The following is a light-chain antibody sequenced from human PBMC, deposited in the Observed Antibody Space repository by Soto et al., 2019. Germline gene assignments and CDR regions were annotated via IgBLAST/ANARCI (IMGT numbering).Light chain of an antibody. V-gene: IGKV1-5*03. J-gene: IGKJ1*01. CDR3: QQYNDYSWRT. Sequence: DIQMTQSPSTLSASVGDRVTITCRASQPISIWLAWYQQKPGKAPKLLIHKASTLESGVPSRFSGSGAGTDFTLTISSLQPDDFATYYCQQYNDYSWRTFGQGTKVEIK. CDR1: QPISIW. CDR2: KAS.